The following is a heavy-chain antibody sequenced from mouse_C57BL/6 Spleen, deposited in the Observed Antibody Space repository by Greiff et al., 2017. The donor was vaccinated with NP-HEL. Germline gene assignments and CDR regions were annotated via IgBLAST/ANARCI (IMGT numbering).Heavy chain of an antibody. D-gene: IGHD1-1*01. CDR1: GYTFTDYY. CDR3: ARSGYYGSFFAY. J-gene: IGHJ3*01. CDR2: INPNNGGT. V-gene: IGHV1-26*01. Sequence: EVQLQQSGPELVKPGASVKISCKASGYTFTDYYMNWVKQSHGKSLEWIGDINPNNGGTSYNQKFKGKATLTVDKSSSTAYMELRSLTSEDSAVYYWARSGYYGSFFAYWGQGTLVTVSA.